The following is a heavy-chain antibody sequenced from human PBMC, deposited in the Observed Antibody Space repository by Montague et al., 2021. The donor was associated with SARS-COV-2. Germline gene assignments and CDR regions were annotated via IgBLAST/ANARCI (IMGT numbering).Heavy chain of an antibody. J-gene: IGHJ4*02. CDR3: ARAYDSSGWLDY. D-gene: IGHD3-22*01. CDR2: MNPNSGNT. CDR1: GYTFTSYD. V-gene: IGHV1-8*01. Sequence: SVKVSCKASGYTFTSYDINWVRQATGQGLEWMGWMNPNSGNTGYAQKFQGRVTMTRNTSISTACMELTSLRSEDTALYYCARAYDSSGWLDYWGQGTLVTVSS.